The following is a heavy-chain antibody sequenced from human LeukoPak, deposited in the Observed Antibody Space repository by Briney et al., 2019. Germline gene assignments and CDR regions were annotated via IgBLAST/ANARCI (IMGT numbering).Heavy chain of an antibody. CDR1: GFTFSTYN. Sequence: GSLRLSCAASGFTFSTYNMSWVRQAPGKGLEWLSYISSGSSTIYYADSVEGRFTISRDNAKNSLYLQMNSLRDEDTAVYYCARGETARVDYWGQGILVTVSS. J-gene: IGHJ4*02. V-gene: IGHV3-48*02. CDR2: ISSGSSTI. D-gene: IGHD3-16*01. CDR3: ARGETARVDY.